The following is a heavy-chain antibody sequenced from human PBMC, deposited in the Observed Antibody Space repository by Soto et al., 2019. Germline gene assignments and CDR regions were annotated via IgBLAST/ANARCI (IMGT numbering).Heavy chain of an antibody. J-gene: IGHJ6*03. CDR2: ISSSSSYI. V-gene: IGHV3-21*01. CDR3: ARLPLPQPWGEYYYYYMDV. D-gene: IGHD7-27*01. CDR1: GFTFSSYS. Sequence: GGSLRLSCAASGFTFSSYSMNWVRQAPGKGLEWVSSISSSSSYIYYADSVKGRFTISRDNAKNSLYLQMNSLRAEDTAVYYCARLPLPQPWGEYYYYYMDVWGKGTTVTVSS.